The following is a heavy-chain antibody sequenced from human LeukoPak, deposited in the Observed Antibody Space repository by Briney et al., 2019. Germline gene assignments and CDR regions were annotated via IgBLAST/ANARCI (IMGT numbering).Heavy chain of an antibody. CDR3: ARGTATVITYYYYYMDV. CDR1: GYSISSGYY. J-gene: IGHJ6*03. Sequence: PSETLSLTCAVSGYSISSGYYRGWIRQPPGKGLEWIGSIYHSGSTYYNPSLKSRVTISVDTSKNQFSLKLSSVTAADTAVYYCARGTATVITYYYYYMDVWGKGTTVTVSS. V-gene: IGHV4-38-2*01. CDR2: IYHSGST. D-gene: IGHD4-11*01.